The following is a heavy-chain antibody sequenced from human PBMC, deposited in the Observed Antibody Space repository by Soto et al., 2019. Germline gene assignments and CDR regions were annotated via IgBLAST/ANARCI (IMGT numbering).Heavy chain of an antibody. CDR1: GGSVSSGSFY. CDR3: AASAPPATNYYYAMDV. Sequence: PSETLSLTCTVSGGSVSSGSFYWSWIRRPPGKGLEWFGYFYDSGSTNYNPSLRSRVTRSVDTSENKFSLKLSSETVADTAVYYCAASAPPATNYYYAMDVWGQGTTVTVSS. CDR2: FYDSGST. D-gene: IGHD5-12*01. J-gene: IGHJ6*02. V-gene: IGHV4-61*01.